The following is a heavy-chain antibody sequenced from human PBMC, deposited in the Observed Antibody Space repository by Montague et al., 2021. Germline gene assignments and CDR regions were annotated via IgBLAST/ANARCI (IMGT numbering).Heavy chain of an antibody. CDR2: IYHSRRT. V-gene: IGHV4-59*01. CDR1: GASISDYY. J-gene: IGHJ6*02. D-gene: IGHD1-14*01. Sequence: SETLSLTCSVSGASISDYYWSWIRQPPGKGLEWIGYIYHSRRTNYNPSLKSRVTISVDTSKNQLSLKLSSVTAADTAFYYCAVTNPYYYYGKDVWGQGTAVTVSS. CDR3: AVTNPYYYYGKDV.